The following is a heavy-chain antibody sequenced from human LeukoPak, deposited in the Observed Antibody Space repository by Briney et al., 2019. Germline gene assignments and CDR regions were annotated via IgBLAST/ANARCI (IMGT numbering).Heavy chain of an antibody. Sequence: GGSLRLSCAASGLIFSSYVMSWVRQAPGKGLEWVSSISGGGGSTYYVDSVKGRFTISRDNSKNTLNLQMNSLRAEDTAVYYCRRGSGSYLWGQGTLVTVSS. CDR3: RRGSGSYL. D-gene: IGHD3-10*01. CDR1: GLIFSSYV. J-gene: IGHJ4*02. V-gene: IGHV3-23*01. CDR2: ISGGGGST.